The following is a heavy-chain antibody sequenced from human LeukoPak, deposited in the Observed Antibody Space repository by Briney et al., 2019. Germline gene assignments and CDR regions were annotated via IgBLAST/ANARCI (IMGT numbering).Heavy chain of an antibody. Sequence: ASVKVSCKASGYTFTSYGISWVRQAPGQGLEWMGWISAYNGNTNYAQKLQGRVTMTTDTSTSTACMELRSLRSDDTAVYYCARDKGTYYDFWSGYGQDVWGKGTTVTVSS. CDR2: ISAYNGNT. V-gene: IGHV1-18*01. D-gene: IGHD3-3*01. CDR1: GYTFTSYG. CDR3: ARDKGTYYDFWSGYGQDV. J-gene: IGHJ6*04.